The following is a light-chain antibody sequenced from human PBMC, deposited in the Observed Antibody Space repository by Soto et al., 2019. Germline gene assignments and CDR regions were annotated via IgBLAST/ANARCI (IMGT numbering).Light chain of an antibody. CDR2: GAS. J-gene: IGKJ1*01. V-gene: IGKV3-20*01. Sequence: EIVLTQSPGTLSLSPGERATLSCRASQSVSSIYLAWYQQKPGQAPRLVIYGASNRATGVPDRFSGSGSGTVFRLTISRLEPEDFAVYYCQQYGGAWTFGQGTKVEIK. CDR1: QSVSSIY. CDR3: QQYGGAWT.